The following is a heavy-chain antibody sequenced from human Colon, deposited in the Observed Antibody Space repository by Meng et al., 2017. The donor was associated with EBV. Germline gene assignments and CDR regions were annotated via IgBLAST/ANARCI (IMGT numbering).Heavy chain of an antibody. J-gene: IGHJ4*02. CDR1: VGSNSGSSYY. Sequence: QVPPQEWGPRLVKPSETLSLTCTVSVGSNSGSSYYWSWIRQPPGKGLEWIGSIHNTGSTYYYPSLKSRVTISGDTSKRQFSLKLSSVTAADTAVYYCARADVDTSMVNPKLSFDYWGQGTLVTVSS. V-gene: IGHV4-39*07. CDR2: IHNTGST. CDR3: ARADVDTSMVNPKLSFDY. D-gene: IGHD5-18*01.